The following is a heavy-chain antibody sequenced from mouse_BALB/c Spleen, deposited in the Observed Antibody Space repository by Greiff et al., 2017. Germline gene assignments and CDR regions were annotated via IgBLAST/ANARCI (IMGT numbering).Heavy chain of an antibody. CDR1: GFSLTSYG. CDR3: ARDNGYALDY. D-gene: IGHD2-2*01. V-gene: IGHV2-6-7*01. J-gene: IGHJ2*01. CDR2: IWGDGST. Sequence: QVQLKESGPGLVAPSQSLSITCTVSGFSLTSYGVHWVRQPPGKGLEWLGMIWGDGSTDYNSALKSRLSISKDNSKSQVFLKMNSLQTDDTARYYCARDNGYALDYWGQGTTLTVSS.